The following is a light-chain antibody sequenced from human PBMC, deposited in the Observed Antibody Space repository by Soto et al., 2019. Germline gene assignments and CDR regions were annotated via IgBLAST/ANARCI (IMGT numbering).Light chain of an antibody. CDR3: QDYYSTLWT. V-gene: IGKV1-39*01. CDR2: TAY. J-gene: IGKJ1*01. Sequence: DIQMTQSPSSLSASVGARVTITCRALQSMSSYLNWYQQKPGKATKLLTYTAYSLQSAAPSRFSGSGSGTEFTLTISSLQPEEFAAYYCQDYYSTLWTVGQVTKVVIK. CDR1: QSMSSY.